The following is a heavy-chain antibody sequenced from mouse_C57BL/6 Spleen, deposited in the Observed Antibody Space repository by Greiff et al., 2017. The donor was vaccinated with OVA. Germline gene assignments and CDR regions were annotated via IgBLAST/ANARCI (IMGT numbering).Heavy chain of an antibody. D-gene: IGHD1-3*01. V-gene: IGHV1-50*01. CDR3: ARRKWEEGFDD. J-gene: IGHJ2*01. Sequence: QVQLQQPGAELVKPGASVKLSCKASGYTFTSYWMQWVKQRPGQGLEWIGEIDPSDSYTNYNQKFKGKATLTVDTSSSTAYMQLSSLTSEDSAVYYCARRKWEEGFDDWGQGTTLTVSS. CDR1: GYTFTSYW. CDR2: IDPSDSYT.